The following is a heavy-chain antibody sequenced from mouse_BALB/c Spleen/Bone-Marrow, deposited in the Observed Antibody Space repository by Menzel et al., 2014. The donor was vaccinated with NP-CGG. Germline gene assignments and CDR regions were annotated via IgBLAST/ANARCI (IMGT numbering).Heavy chain of an antibody. CDR2: IDPSNGGT. J-gene: IGHJ4*01. Sequence: EVQLQQSGPELVKPGASVKVSCKASGYAFTSYNMYWVKQSHGKSLEWIGYIDPSNGGTSYNQKFKGKATLTVDNSSSTAYMHSNSLTYEDTEDYYSGRAILGAMDYWGQGTPVTVSS. CDR1: GYAFTSYN. CDR3: GRAILGAMDY. D-gene: IGHD4-1*01. V-gene: IGHV1S135*01.